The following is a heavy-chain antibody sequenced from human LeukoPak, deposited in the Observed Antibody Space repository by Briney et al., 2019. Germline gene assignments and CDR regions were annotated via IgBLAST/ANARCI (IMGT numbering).Heavy chain of an antibody. D-gene: IGHD3-10*01. Sequence: ASVKVSCKASGYTLTSYGISWVRQAPGQGLEWMGWISAYNGNTNYAQKLQGRVTMTTDTSTSTAYMELRSLRSDDTAVYYCARDPTYLNYYGSGSFEYWGQGTLVTVSS. J-gene: IGHJ4*02. CDR3: ARDPTYLNYYGSGSFEY. CDR1: GYTLTSYG. V-gene: IGHV1-18*01. CDR2: ISAYNGNT.